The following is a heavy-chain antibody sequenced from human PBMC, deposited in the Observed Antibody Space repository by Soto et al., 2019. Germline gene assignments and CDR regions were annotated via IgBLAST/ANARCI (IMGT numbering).Heavy chain of an antibody. J-gene: IGHJ4*02. V-gene: IGHV3-33*01. Sequence: GGSLRLSCAASGFTFSSYGMHWVRQAPGKGLEWVAVIWYDGSNKYYADSVKGRFTISRDNSKNTLYLQMNSLRAEDTAVYYCARDSLYSGYDFSYWGQGTLVTVSS. CDR3: ARDSLYSGYDFSY. D-gene: IGHD5-12*01. CDR1: GFTFSSYG. CDR2: IWYDGSNK.